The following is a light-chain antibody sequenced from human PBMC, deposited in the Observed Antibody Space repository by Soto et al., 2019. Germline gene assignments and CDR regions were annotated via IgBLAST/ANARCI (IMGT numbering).Light chain of an antibody. J-gene: IGKJ1*01. CDR1: QTITNY. Sequence: DIQMTQSPSSLSASVGDRVTITCRASQTITNYLTWYQQKPGKAPNLLIYAASTLLSGVPSRFSGGGSGTDFTLTIDSLQPEDFATYYCQQSYSSPWTFGQGTKVEIK. CDR3: QQSYSSPWT. CDR2: AAS. V-gene: IGKV1-39*01.